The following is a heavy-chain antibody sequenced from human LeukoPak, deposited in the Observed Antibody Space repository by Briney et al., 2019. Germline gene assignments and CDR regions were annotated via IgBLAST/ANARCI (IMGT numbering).Heavy chain of an antibody. Sequence: SETLSLTCTVSGGSISSSSYYWGWIRQPPGKGLEWIGSIYYSGSTYYNPSLKSRVTISVDTSKNQFSLKLTSVTAADTAVYYCARDSRAIAVAGTGAFDVWGQGTMVTVSS. CDR2: IYYSGST. CDR1: GGSISSSSYY. J-gene: IGHJ3*01. CDR3: ARDSRAIAVAGTGAFDV. D-gene: IGHD6-19*01. V-gene: IGHV4-39*07.